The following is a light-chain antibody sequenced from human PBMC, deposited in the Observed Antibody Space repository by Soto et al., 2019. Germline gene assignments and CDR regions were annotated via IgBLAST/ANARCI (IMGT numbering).Light chain of an antibody. CDR1: SSDVGSYNY. J-gene: IGLJ1*01. CDR3: SSYTSSNTYV. CDR2: DVS. V-gene: IGLV2-14*03. Sequence: QSVLTQPASVSGSPVQSITISCTGTSSDVGSYNYVSWYQHHPGKVPQLMIYDVSNRPSGVSNRFSGSKSGNTASLTISGLQAEDEADYYCSSYTSSNTYVFGTGTKVTVL.